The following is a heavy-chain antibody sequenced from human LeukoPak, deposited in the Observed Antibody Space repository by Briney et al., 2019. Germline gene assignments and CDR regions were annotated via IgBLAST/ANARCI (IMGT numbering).Heavy chain of an antibody. CDR1: GGSISSSSYY. J-gene: IGHJ4*02. Sequence: SETLSLTCTVSGGSISSSSYYWGWIRQPPGKGLEWIGSIYHSGSTYYNPSLKSRVTISVDTSKNQFSLKLSSVTAADTAVYYCARGITIFVGYYFDYWGQGTLVTVSS. CDR2: IYHSGST. CDR3: ARGITIFVGYYFDY. D-gene: IGHD3-3*01. V-gene: IGHV4-39*01.